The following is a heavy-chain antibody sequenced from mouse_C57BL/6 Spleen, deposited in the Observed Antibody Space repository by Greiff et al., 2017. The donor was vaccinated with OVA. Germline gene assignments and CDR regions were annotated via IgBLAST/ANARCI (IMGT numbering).Heavy chain of an antibody. CDR3: ARLGGFAY. Sequence: DVMLVESGGGLVKPGGSLKLSCAASGFTFSDYGMHWVRQAPEKGLEWVAYISSGSSTIYYADTVKGRFTISRDNAKNTRCLQMTSLRSEDTAMYYCARLGGFAYWGQGTLVTVSA. CDR1: GFTFSDYG. CDR2: ISSGSSTI. D-gene: IGHD4-1*01. V-gene: IGHV5-17*01. J-gene: IGHJ3*01.